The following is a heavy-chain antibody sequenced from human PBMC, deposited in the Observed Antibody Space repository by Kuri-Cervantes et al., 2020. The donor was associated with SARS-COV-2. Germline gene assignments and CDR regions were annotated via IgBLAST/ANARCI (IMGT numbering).Heavy chain of an antibody. CDR2: VKQDGSET. J-gene: IGHJ4*02. Sequence: LSLTCAASGFTVNYYWMTWVRRAPGGGLEWVANVKQDGSETYYVESVKGRFTISRDNAKNSLYLQMNSLRADDTAVYYCVRLGAAYVDTLVVMRAVHYFDSWGQGTLVTVSS. D-gene: IGHD5-18*01. CDR3: VRLGAAYVDTLVVMRAVHYFDS. CDR1: GFTVNYYW. V-gene: IGHV3-7*03.